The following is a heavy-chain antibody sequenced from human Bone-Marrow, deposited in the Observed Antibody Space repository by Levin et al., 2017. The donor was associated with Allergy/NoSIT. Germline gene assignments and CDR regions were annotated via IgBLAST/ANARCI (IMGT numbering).Heavy chain of an antibody. Sequence: PGGSLRLSCAASGFTFSNAWMSWVRQAPGKGLEWVGRIKSKTDGGTTDYAAPVKGRFTISRDDSKNTLYLQMNSLKTEDTAVYYCTTGVTMVRGVIMSDYWGQGTLVTVSS. J-gene: IGHJ4*02. D-gene: IGHD3-10*01. V-gene: IGHV3-15*01. CDR2: IKSKTDGGTT. CDR3: TTGVTMVRGVIMSDY. CDR1: GFTFSNAW.